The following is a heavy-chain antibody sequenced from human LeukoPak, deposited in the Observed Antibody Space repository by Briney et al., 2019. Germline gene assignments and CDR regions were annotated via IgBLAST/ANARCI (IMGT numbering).Heavy chain of an antibody. CDR1: GGSISSTTYY. J-gene: IGHJ2*01. D-gene: IGHD2-8*02. CDR2: IYYDGRT. Sequence: SETLSLTCNVSGGSISSTTYYWGWIRQPPGKGLEWIGSIYYDGRTYYNPSLQSRLTISVDPSKNQFSLRLSSVTAADTAVYYCARRVYCTGGACRNWYFDLWGRGTLVTVSS. V-gene: IGHV4-39*01. CDR3: ARRVYCTGGACRNWYFDL.